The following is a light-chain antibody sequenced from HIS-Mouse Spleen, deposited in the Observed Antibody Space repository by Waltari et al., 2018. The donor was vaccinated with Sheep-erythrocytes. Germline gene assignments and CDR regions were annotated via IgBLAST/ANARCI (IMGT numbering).Light chain of an antibody. CDR3: QAWDSSTVV. CDR1: KLGDKY. V-gene: IGLV3-1*01. CDR2: KDS. Sequence: SYELTQPPSVSVSPGQTASITCSGAKLGDKYACWYQQKPGHSPVLVIYKDSKRPSGIPGRFSGSNSGNTATLTISGTQAMDEADYYCQAWDSSTVVFGGGTKLTVL. J-gene: IGLJ2*01.